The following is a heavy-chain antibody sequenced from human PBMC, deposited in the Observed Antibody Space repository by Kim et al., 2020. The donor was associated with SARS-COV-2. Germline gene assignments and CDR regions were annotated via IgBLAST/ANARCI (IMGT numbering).Heavy chain of an antibody. D-gene: IGHD3-3*01. CDR1: GYFFTNYG. Sequence: ASVKVSCKASGYFFTNYGVTWVRQVPGQGLEWVGWINAYSGVTNSAQKFQDRVTMTMDTSTTTIYLELRSLRSDDTAMYYCARGLSSSGHGSGYYHWGQGTLVTVSS. V-gene: IGHV1-18*04. CDR3: ARGLSSSGHGSGYYH. CDR2: INAYSGVT. J-gene: IGHJ4*02.